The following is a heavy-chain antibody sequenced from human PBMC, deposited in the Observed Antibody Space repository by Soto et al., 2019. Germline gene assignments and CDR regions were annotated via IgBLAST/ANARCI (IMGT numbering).Heavy chain of an antibody. V-gene: IGHV3-48*02. CDR3: ARDLSPPYYDSSGYYFGFDY. D-gene: IGHD3-22*01. CDR1: GFTFSSYS. J-gene: IGHJ4*02. Sequence: EVQLVESGGGLVQPGGSLRLSCAASGFTFSSYSMNWVRQAPGKGLEWVSYISSSSSTIYYADSVKGRFTISRDNAKNSLYLQMNGLREEDTAVYYCARDLSPPYYDSSGYYFGFDYWGQGTLVTVSS. CDR2: ISSSSSTI.